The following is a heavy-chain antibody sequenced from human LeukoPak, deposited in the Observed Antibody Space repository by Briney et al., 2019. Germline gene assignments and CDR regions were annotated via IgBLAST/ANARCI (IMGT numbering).Heavy chain of an antibody. CDR1: GGSINNDY. V-gene: IGHV4-59*12. J-gene: IGHJ5*02. Sequence: SETLSLTCTVSGGSINNDYWSWIRQPPGNGLEWIGYMYYSGSTNYNPSLKSRVTISVDTSKNQFSLKLSSVTAADTAVYYCARAPPVDMIAAAASNWFDPWGQGTLVTVSS. CDR3: ARAPPVDMIAAAASNWFDP. CDR2: MYYSGST. D-gene: IGHD6-13*01.